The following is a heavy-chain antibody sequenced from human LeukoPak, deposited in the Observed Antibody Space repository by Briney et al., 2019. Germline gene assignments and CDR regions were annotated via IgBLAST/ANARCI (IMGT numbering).Heavy chain of an antibody. CDR2: FDPEDGET. Sequence: ASVKVSCKVSGYTLTELSMHWVRLAPGKGLEWMGGFDPEDGETIYAQKFQGRVTMTEDTSTDTAYMELSSLRSEDTAVYYCATGDNTVVTPYQLDYWGQGTLVTVSS. D-gene: IGHD4-23*01. CDR3: ATGDNTVVTPYQLDY. J-gene: IGHJ4*02. V-gene: IGHV1-24*01. CDR1: GYTLTELS.